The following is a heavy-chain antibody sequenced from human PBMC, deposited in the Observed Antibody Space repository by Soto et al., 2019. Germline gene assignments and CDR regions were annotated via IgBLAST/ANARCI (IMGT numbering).Heavy chain of an antibody. V-gene: IGHV3-30-3*01. CDR2: ISYDGSNK. J-gene: IGHJ6*02. CDR1: GFTFSSYA. Sequence: QVQLVESGGGVVKPGRSLRLSCAASGFTFSSYAMHWVRQAPGKGLEWVAVISYDGSNKYYADSVKGRFTISRDNSKNTLYLQMNSLRAEDTAVYYCARDGTVGLVGLGEDYYCMNVWVQGTTVTVS. CDR3: ARDGTVGLVGLGEDYYCMNV. D-gene: IGHD3-16*01.